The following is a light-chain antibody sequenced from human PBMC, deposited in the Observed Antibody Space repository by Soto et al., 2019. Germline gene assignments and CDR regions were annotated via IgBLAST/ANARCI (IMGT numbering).Light chain of an antibody. CDR1: QSVSSNY. CDR2: GAS. V-gene: IGKV3-20*01. J-gene: IGKJ3*01. CDR3: QPYGSTPFT. Sequence: EIVVTQSPGTLSLSPGERATLSCRASQSVSSNYLAWYQQKPGQAPRLLIYGASSRASDIPDRFSGSGSGTDFNLIISRLETEDFAMYYCQPYGSTPFTFGPGTKVYGK.